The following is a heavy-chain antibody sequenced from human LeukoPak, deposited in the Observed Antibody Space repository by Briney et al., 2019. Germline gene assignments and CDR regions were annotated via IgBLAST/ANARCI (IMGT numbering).Heavy chain of an antibody. CDR1: GFTFSSYG. Sequence: GGSLRLSCAASGFTFSSYGMHWVRQAPGKGLEWVAFIRYDGSNKYYADSVKGRFTISRDNSKNTLYLQMNSLRAEDTAVYYCAKDTWIQLWLPFDYWGQGTLVTVSS. CDR2: IRYDGSNK. D-gene: IGHD5-18*01. J-gene: IGHJ4*02. V-gene: IGHV3-30*02. CDR3: AKDTWIQLWLPFDY.